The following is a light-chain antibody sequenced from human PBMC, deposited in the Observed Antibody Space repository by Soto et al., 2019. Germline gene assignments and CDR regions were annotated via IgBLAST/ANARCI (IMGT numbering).Light chain of an antibody. CDR1: QSISSY. CDR3: QQSHSSPFT. CDR2: AAS. Sequence: DIQMTQSPSSLSASVGDRVTITCRASQSISSYLNWYQQKPGKAPNLLIYAASSLQSGVPSKFSGSGSGTDFTLTFSSLQPEDFATYYCQQSHSSPFTFGPGTKVDIK. V-gene: IGKV1-39*01. J-gene: IGKJ3*01.